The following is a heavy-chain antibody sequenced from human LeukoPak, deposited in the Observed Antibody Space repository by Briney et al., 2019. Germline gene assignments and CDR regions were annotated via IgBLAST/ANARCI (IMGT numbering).Heavy chain of an antibody. CDR3: ARLHYDSVGYYYCDY. V-gene: IGHV4-59*01. Sequence: SETLSLTCTVSGDSISSYYWSWIRQPPGRGLGWIGNIYYSGSTNYNPSLKSRVTISIDTSKNQFSLKLSSPTAADTAVYYCARLHYDSVGYYYCDYWGQGTLVTVSS. J-gene: IGHJ4*02. D-gene: IGHD3-22*01. CDR2: IYYSGST. CDR1: GDSISSYY.